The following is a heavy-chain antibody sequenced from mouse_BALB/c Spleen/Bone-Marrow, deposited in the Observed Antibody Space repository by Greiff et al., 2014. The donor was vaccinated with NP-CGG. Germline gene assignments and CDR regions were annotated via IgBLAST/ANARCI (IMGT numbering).Heavy chain of an antibody. CDR3: ARSGERFGAMDY. D-gene: IGHD3-1*01. V-gene: IGHV5-4*02. J-gene: IGHJ4*01. CDR2: ISDGGGYA. Sequence: VQLKESGGGLVKPGGSLKHSCAASGFTFSDYYMYWVRQTPEKRLEWVATISDGGGYAYYPDSVWGRFTISRDNAKNNLYLQMSSLKSEDTAMYYCARSGERFGAMDYWGQGTSVTVFS. CDR1: GFTFSDYY.